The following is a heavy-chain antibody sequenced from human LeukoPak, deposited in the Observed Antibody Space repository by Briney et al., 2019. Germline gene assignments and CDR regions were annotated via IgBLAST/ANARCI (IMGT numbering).Heavy chain of an antibody. J-gene: IGHJ4*02. V-gene: IGHV3-43*02. Sequence: GGSLRLSCAASGFTFDDYAMHWVRQAPGKGLEWVSLISGDGGSTYYADSVKGRFTISRDNSKNSLYLQMNSLRTEDTALYYCTKAKGAGYSSSWGGMGDYWGQGTLVTVSS. D-gene: IGHD6-13*01. CDR3: TKAKGAGYSSSWGGMGDY. CDR1: GFTFDDYA. CDR2: ISGDGGST.